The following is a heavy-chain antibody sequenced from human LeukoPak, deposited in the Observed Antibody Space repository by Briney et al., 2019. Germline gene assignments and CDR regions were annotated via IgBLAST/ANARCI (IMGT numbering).Heavy chain of an antibody. CDR2: ISYDGTN. J-gene: IGHJ2*01. CDR3: ARDRRGVAVAGTYWYFDL. CDR1: GFAFSSYA. D-gene: IGHD6-19*01. V-gene: IGHV3-30*04. Sequence: GSLKLSCAASGFAFSSYAMHWVRQAPGKGLEWVAVISYDGTNNFVEGRFTVSRDNSKNTVFLQLNSLSVEDTAVYYCARDRRGVAVAGTYWYFDLWGRGTLVTVSS.